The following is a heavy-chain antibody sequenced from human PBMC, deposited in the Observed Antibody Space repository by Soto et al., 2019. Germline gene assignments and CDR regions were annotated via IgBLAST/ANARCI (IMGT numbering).Heavy chain of an antibody. Sequence: QVQLVQSGAEVKKPGSSVKVSCPASGGTFSRYAISRVRQAPGQGLEWIGGILPIFGTANYAQKFQGRVKITADESTSTAYMELSSLRSEDTAVYYCARVKYQGGLFLEWPRYGMDVWGQGTTVTVSS. D-gene: IGHD3-3*01. CDR2: ILPIFGTA. CDR3: ARVKYQGGLFLEWPRYGMDV. J-gene: IGHJ6*02. V-gene: IGHV1-69*01. CDR1: GGTFSRYA.